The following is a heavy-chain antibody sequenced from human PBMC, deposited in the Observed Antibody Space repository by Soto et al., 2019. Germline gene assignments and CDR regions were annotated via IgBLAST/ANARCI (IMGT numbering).Heavy chain of an antibody. CDR1: GFTFNNYA. Sequence: EDQLLESGGGSAQPGGSLRLSCVASGFTFNNYAMNWVRQAPGKGLEWVSSISDSATTTYYADSVKGRFTISRDNSKNTLHLQMNSLRAEDTAVYFSARGYVGSWSHFDSWGQGTLVTVSS. CDR3: ARGYVGSWSHFDS. J-gene: IGHJ4*02. D-gene: IGHD2-15*01. V-gene: IGHV3-23*01. CDR2: ISDSATTT.